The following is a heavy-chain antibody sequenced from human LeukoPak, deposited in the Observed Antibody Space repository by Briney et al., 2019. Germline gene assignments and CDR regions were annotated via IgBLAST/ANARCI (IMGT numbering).Heavy chain of an antibody. CDR1: GFTFNDYA. J-gene: IGHJ4*02. CDR3: AKDYFGSGATPEA. V-gene: IGHV3-30*18. Sequence: PGRSLRLSCAASGFTFNDYAMHWVRHAPGKGLERVADISYDGSNKYYADSVKGRFTISRGNSKNTVYLQMNSLRPEDTAVYYCAKDYFGSGATPEAWGQGTLVTVSS. D-gene: IGHD3-10*01. CDR2: ISYDGSNK.